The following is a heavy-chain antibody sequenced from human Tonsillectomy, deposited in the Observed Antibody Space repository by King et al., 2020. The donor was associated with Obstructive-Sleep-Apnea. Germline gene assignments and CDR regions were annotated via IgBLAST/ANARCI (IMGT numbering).Heavy chain of an antibody. V-gene: IGHV3-21*01. J-gene: IGHJ6*02. CDR1: GFTFSSYS. D-gene: IGHD4-17*01. CDR2: ISSSSSYI. Sequence: VQLVESGGGLVKPGGSLRLSCAASGFTFSSYSMNWVRQAPGKVLEWVSSISSSSSYIYYADSVKGRFTISRDNAKNSLYLQMNSLRAEDTAVYYCARDSPDRADYGDYSYYYYGMDVWGQGTTVTVSS. CDR3: ARDSPDRADYGDYSYYYYGMDV.